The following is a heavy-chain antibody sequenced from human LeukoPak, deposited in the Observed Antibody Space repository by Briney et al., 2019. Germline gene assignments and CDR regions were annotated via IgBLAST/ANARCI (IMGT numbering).Heavy chain of an antibody. J-gene: IGHJ4*02. CDR1: GFTFTSYS. Sequence: GGSLRLSCAASGFTFTSYSMSWVRQAPGKGLEWVSGTSDRGDYTYYADSVKGRFTISRDNSKNTLYLQMNSLRAEDTAVYYCAKDTRGAVAGPNFDYWGQGTLVTVSS. CDR3: AKDTRGAVAGPNFDY. V-gene: IGHV3-23*01. D-gene: IGHD6-19*01. CDR2: TSDRGDYT.